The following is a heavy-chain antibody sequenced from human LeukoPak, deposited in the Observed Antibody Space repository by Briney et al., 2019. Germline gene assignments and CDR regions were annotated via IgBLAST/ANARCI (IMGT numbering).Heavy chain of an antibody. Sequence: GGSRRLSCAVSGFTFSGYAMSWVRQAPGKGLEWVSYITGSATTTYYADSVKGRFTISRDNGKNSLYLQMNSLRAEDTSVYYCARDVGYRSWFDPWGQGTLVIVSS. CDR2: ITGSATTT. CDR3: ARDVGYRSWFDP. V-gene: IGHV3-48*01. CDR1: GFTFSGYA. D-gene: IGHD5-18*01. J-gene: IGHJ5*02.